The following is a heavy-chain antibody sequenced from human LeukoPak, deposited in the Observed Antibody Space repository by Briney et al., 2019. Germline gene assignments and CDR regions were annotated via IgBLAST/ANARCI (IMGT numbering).Heavy chain of an antibody. Sequence: KASQTLSLTCTVSGGSISNGVYYWSWIRQHPGKGLEWIGYIYYSGSTYYSPSLKSRLTMSVDTSKNQFSLKLSSVTAADTAVYYCARDLGGGSFDLWGQGTLVTVSS. D-gene: IGHD2-15*01. J-gene: IGHJ4*02. CDR2: IYYSGST. CDR1: GGSISNGVYY. CDR3: ARDLGGGSFDL. V-gene: IGHV4-31*03.